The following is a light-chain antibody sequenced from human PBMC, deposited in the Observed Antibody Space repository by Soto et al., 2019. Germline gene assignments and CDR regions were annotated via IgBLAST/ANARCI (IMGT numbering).Light chain of an antibody. J-gene: IGLJ1*01. Sequence: QAASVSGSPGQSITISYTGTSSDVGTYNYVSWYQHHPGKAPKLIIYEVSNRPSGVSNRFSGSKSGSTASLTISGLQAEDEADYHCTSYTRDTALVFGTGTKLTVL. V-gene: IGLV2-14*01. CDR3: TSYTRDTALV. CDR1: SSDVGTYNY. CDR2: EVS.